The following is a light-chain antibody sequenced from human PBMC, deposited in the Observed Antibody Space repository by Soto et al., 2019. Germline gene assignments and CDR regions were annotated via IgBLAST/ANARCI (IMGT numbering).Light chain of an antibody. V-gene: IGKV3-11*01. Sequence: VLTQSPATLSLSPGASATLSCSGSESLNYFVAWYQLKPGHTPRLLMYDASKRATGIPGRFGGRGSRTDFTLTISSLEPEDFAVYCCQQRSNWPPALSFGGGTKVDIK. CDR1: ESLNYF. CDR2: DAS. CDR3: QQRSNWPPALS. J-gene: IGKJ4*01.